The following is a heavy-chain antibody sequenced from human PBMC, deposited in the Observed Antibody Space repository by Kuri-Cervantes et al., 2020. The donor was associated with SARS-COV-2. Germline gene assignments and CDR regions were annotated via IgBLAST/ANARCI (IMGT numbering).Heavy chain of an antibody. D-gene: IGHD3-22*01. Sequence: GGSLRLSCAASGFTFSSYAMHWVRQAPGKGLEWVAVISYDGSNKYYADSVKGRFTISRDNSKNTLYLQMNSLRAEDTAVYYCAKDGDSSGYYADAFDIWGQGTMVTVSS. CDR3: AKDGDSSGYYADAFDI. CDR2: ISYDGSNK. J-gene: IGHJ3*02. CDR1: GFTFSSYA. V-gene: IGHV3-30-3*01.